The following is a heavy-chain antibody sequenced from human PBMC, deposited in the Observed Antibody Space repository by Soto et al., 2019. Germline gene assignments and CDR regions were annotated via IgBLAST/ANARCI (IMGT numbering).Heavy chain of an antibody. CDR3: ASDRGEYCSGGSCYRDNYFDY. CDR2: VIPIFGTA. V-gene: IGHV1-69*01. D-gene: IGHD2-15*01. CDR1: GGTFSSYA. Sequence: QVQLVQSGAEVKKPGSSVKVSCKASGGTFSSYAISWVRQAPGQGLEWMGGVIPIFGTANYAQKFQGRVTIAADESTSAAYMGLSRLRSEDTAVYCCASDRGEYCSGGSCYRDNYFDYWVQGTLVTVSS. J-gene: IGHJ4*02.